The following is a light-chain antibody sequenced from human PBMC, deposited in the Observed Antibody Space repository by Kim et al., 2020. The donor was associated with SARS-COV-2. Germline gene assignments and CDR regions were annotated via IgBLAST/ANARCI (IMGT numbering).Light chain of an antibody. CDR2: RNN. J-gene: IGLJ1*01. V-gene: IGLV1-47*01. CDR3: AAWDDSLGGV. Sequence: PGQMVTISCSGSSSNIGTNYVYWYQQLPGTAPKLLIYRNNQRPSGVPDRFSGSKSGTSASLAISGLRSEDEADYYCAAWDDSLGGVFGTGTKVTVL. CDR1: SSNIGTNY.